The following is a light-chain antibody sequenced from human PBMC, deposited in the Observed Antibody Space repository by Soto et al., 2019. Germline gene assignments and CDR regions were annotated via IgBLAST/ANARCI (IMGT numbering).Light chain of an antibody. J-gene: IGKJ1*01. V-gene: IGKV3-20*01. CDR3: QQYDRSPRT. CDR1: QPIYSNY. CDR2: GAF. Sequence: EIVLTQSPGTLSLSPGEAATLSCRASQPIYSNYLAWYQQKPGQAPRLLISGAFTRATGIPARFSGSGSGTDFTLTISSLEPEDFAVYYCQQYDRSPRTFGQGTKVDIK.